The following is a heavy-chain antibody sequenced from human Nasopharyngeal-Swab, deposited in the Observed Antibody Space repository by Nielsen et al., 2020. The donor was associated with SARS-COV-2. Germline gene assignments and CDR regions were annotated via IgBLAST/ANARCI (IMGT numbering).Heavy chain of an antibody. CDR2: INPNSGGT. Sequence: WVRQAPGQGLEWMGWINPNSGGTNYAQKFQGWVTMTRDTSISTAYMELSRLRSDDTAVYYCARDLRLASNYYYGMDVWGQGTTVTVSS. V-gene: IGHV1-2*04. J-gene: IGHJ6*02. D-gene: IGHD3-9*01. CDR3: ARDLRLASNYYYGMDV.